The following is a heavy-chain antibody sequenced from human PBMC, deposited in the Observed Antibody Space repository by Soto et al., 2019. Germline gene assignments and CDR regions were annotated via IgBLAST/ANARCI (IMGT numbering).Heavy chain of an antibody. V-gene: IGHV1-8*01. CDR1: GYTFSNYD. J-gene: IGHJ4*02. D-gene: IGHD3-10*01. CDR3: AKVSRKGSAIDFDY. CDR2: VNPNNGDT. Sequence: QVQLVQSGAELKKPGASVKVSCKASGYTFSNYDMNWVRQATGQGPEWIGWVNPNNGDTGYAQKFQGRVTLTTDISTTTAYMELPSLRSEDTAIYYWAKVSRKGSAIDFDYWGQGTLITVSS.